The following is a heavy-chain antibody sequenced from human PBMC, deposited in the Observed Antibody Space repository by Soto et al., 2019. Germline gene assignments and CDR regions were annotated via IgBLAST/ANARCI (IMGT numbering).Heavy chain of an antibody. J-gene: IGHJ4*02. CDR2: IYYSGST. D-gene: IGHD3-3*01. CDR3: ARRDYDFWSGYNSGTGGFDY. CDR1: GGSISSSGYY. V-gene: IGHV4-31*03. Sequence: QVQLQESGPGLVKPSQTLSLTCTVSGGSISSSGYYWSWIRQHPGKGLEWIGYIYYSGSTYYNPSLKSRVTISVDTSKNQFSLKLSSVTAADTAVYYCARRDYDFWSGYNSGTGGFDYWGQGTLVTVSS.